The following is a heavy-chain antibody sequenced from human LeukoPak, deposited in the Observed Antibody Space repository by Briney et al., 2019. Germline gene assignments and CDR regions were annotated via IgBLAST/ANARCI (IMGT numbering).Heavy chain of an antibody. J-gene: IGHJ6*03. D-gene: IGHD5-18*01. CDR2: IYYSGST. Sequence: PSETLSLTCTVSGGSISSYYWSWIRQPPGKGLEWIGYIYYSGSTNYNPSLKSRVTISVDTSKNQFSLKLSSVTAADTAVYYCARDLQGVDTAMGDYYYMDVWGKGTTVTVSS. V-gene: IGHV4-59*01. CDR1: GGSISSYY. CDR3: ARDLQGVDTAMGDYYYMDV.